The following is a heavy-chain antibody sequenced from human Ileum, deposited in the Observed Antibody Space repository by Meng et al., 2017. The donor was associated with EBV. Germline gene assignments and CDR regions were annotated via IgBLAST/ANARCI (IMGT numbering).Heavy chain of an antibody. D-gene: IGHD1-1*01. Sequence: QLQVQWAGPGLGKPFYSQSSTCTVSGGSVTRGRYYWRWIRQCTGEGIAWIGYIYYTGSTNYNPSIKSRVTISVDTSKHQFSLNLTSVTAACTAVYYFARGTGTTFAWGQGTLVTVSS. CDR3: ARGTGTTFA. CDR1: GGSVTRGRYY. J-gene: IGHJ5*02. CDR2: IYYTGST. V-gene: IGHV4-61*01.